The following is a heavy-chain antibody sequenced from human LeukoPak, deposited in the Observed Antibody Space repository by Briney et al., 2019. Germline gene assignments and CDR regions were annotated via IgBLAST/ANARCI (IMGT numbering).Heavy chain of an antibody. CDR3: AKDQGATYFYYMDV. CDR2: ISWNSGVI. V-gene: IGHV3-9*03. J-gene: IGHJ6*03. CDR1: GFSFDDHA. Sequence: GGSLRLSCTASGFSFDDHAMHWVRQAPGKGLEWLSGISWNSGVIRYADSVKGRFTISRDNAKNSLYMQMNSLRAEDMALYYCAKDQGATYFYYMDVWGKGTTVAVSS.